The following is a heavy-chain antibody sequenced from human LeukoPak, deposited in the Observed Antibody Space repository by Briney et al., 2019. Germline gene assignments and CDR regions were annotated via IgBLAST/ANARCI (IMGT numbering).Heavy chain of an antibody. CDR2: MNPNSGNT. CDR3: ARGHDYVWGSYRSFNY. Sequence: ASVTVSCKASGYTFTSYDINWVRQATGQGLEWMGWMNPNSGNTGYAQKFQGRVTITRNTSISTAYMELSSLRSEDTAVYYCARGHDYVWGSYRSFNYWGQGTLVTVSS. D-gene: IGHD3-16*02. CDR1: GYTFTSYD. J-gene: IGHJ4*02. V-gene: IGHV1-8*01.